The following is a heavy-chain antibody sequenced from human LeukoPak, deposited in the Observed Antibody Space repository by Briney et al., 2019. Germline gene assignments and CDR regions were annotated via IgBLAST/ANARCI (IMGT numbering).Heavy chain of an antibody. CDR1: GVTLSNYA. J-gene: IGHJ4*02. D-gene: IGHD6-19*01. Sequence: GGSLRLSCVASGVTLSNYAMSWARQAPGKGLEWVSGISSSGSGGNTYYADSVKGRFTISRDSSKNTLYLQMNNLRPEDTAVYYFRLSYSSPNYFYHWGQGTLVTVSS. CDR2: ISSSGSGGNT. V-gene: IGHV3-23*01. CDR3: RLSYSSPNYFYH.